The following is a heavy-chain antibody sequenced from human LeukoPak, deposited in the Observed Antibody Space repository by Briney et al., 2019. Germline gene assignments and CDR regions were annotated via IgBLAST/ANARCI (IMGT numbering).Heavy chain of an antibody. CDR3: ATLRDIVVVPAESMDV. D-gene: IGHD2-2*01. Sequence: SETLSLTCTVSGGSISSSSYYWGWIRQPPGKGLEWIGSIYYSGSTYYNPSLKSRVTISVDTSKNQFSLKLSSVTAADTAVYYCATLRDIVVVPAESMDVWGQGTTVTVSS. CDR1: GGSISSSSYY. J-gene: IGHJ6*02. V-gene: IGHV4-39*01. CDR2: IYYSGST.